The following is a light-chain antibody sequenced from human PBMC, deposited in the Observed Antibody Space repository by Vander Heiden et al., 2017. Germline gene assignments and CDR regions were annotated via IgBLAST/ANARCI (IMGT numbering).Light chain of an antibody. Sequence: DNHMTESPSSLSASVGDRVTVTCRASQGITTYLHWYQQKPGKAPKRLIYVASRLQTGIPSRFSGSGSGTEFTLTITNLQPEDFATYYCLQYNNYPLTFGQGTKVEIK. V-gene: IGKV1-17*02. CDR1: QGITTY. CDR2: VAS. J-gene: IGKJ1*01. CDR3: LQYNNYPLT.